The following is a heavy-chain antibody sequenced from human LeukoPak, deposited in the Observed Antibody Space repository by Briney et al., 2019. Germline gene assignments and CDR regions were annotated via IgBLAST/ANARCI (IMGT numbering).Heavy chain of an antibody. CDR2: IYYSGST. Sequence: RPSETLSLTCTVSGGSVSSGSYYWSWVRQPPGKGLEWIGYIYYSGSTNYNPSLKSRVTISVDTSKNQFSLKLSSVTAADTAVYYCASRLLWFRELLFRSQSRAFDYWGQGTLVTVSS. V-gene: IGHV4-61*01. D-gene: IGHD3-10*01. CDR1: GGSVSSGSYY. J-gene: IGHJ4*02. CDR3: ASRLLWFRELLFRSQSRAFDY.